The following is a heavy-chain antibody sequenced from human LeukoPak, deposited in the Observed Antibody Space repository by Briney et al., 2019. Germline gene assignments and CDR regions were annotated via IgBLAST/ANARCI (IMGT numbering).Heavy chain of an antibody. D-gene: IGHD3-10*01. CDR1: SGSISGYY. CDR2: TYYGGST. J-gene: IGHJ4*02. CDR3: ARAPELFYFDY. Sequence: SETLSLTCTVSSGSISGYYWSWVRQPPGKEPEYIGYTYYGGSTSYNPSLKSRVTISLDTSKNQFSLKMSSVTAADTAVYYCARAPELFYFDYWGQGTLVTVSS. V-gene: IGHV4-59*08.